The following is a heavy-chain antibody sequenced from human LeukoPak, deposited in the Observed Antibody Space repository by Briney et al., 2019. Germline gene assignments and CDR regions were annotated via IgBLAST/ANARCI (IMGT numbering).Heavy chain of an antibody. CDR1: GGSISSSSYY. Sequence: SETLSLTCTVSGGSISSSSYYWGWIRQPPGKGLEWIGSIYYSGSTYYNPSLKSRVTISVDTSKNQFSLKLSSVTAADTAVYYCARQGPGLTYYYGSGSYWAPRYYGMDVWGQGTTVTVSS. J-gene: IGHJ6*02. CDR3: ARQGPGLTYYYGSGSYWAPRYYGMDV. CDR2: IYYSGST. V-gene: IGHV4-39*01. D-gene: IGHD3-10*01.